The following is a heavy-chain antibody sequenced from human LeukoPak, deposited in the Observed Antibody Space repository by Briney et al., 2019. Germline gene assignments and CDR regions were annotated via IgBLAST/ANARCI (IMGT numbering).Heavy chain of an antibody. CDR1: GFTFSSYA. J-gene: IGHJ4*02. V-gene: IGHV3-30-3*01. D-gene: IGHD5-24*01. CDR3: ARSRDGYNLDY. CDR2: ILYDGSNK. Sequence: PGGSLRLSCAASGFTFSSYAMHWVRQAPGKGLEWVAVILYDGSNKYYADSVKGRFTISRDNSKNTLYLQMNSLRAEDTAVYYCARSRDGYNLDYWGQGTLVTVSS.